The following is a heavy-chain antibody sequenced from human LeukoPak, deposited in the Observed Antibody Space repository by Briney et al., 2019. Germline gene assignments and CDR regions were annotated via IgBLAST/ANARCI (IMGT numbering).Heavy chain of an antibody. D-gene: IGHD4-17*01. CDR2: ISGSGGST. J-gene: IGHJ4*02. V-gene: IGHV3-23*01. Sequence: GGSLRLSCAASGFTFSSYAMSWVRQAPGKGLEWVSAISGSGGSTYYADSVKGRFTISRDNSKNTLYLQMYSLRAEDTAVYYCARDDYGDPTFDYWGQGTLVTVSS. CDR1: GFTFSSYA. CDR3: ARDDYGDPTFDY.